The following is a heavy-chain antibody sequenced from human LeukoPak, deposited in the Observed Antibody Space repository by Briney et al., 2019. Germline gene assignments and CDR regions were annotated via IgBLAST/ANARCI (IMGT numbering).Heavy chain of an antibody. CDR1: GGTFSSYD. J-gene: IGHJ4*02. Sequence: GASVKVSCKASGGTFSSYDINWVRQATGQGLEWMGWMNPNSGNTGYAQKFQGRVAMTRNTSISTAYVELSSLRSEDTAVYYCARGGSWFHVDYWGQGTLVTVSS. CDR2: MNPNSGNT. V-gene: IGHV1-8*02. CDR3: ARGGSWFHVDY. D-gene: IGHD6-13*01.